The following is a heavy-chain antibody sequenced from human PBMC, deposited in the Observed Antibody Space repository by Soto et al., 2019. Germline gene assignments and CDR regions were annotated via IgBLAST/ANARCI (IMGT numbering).Heavy chain of an antibody. CDR3: ARDSLPGYKVLIYWMDV. V-gene: IGHV1-69*13. CDR2: SIPIFDTA. D-gene: IGHD6-25*01. Sequence: SVKVSGRASGSTFSSYAIGWVRRAPGQGVGWGGGSIPIFDTANYAQQFQGGVTMTAEESTSTAYMQMSSLRSEDTAVYYGARDSLPGYKVLIYWMDVWGQGTTVTVSS. J-gene: IGHJ6*02. CDR1: GSTFSSYA.